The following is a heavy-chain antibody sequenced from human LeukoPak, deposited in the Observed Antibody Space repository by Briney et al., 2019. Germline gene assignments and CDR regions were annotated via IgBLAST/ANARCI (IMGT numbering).Heavy chain of an antibody. J-gene: IGHJ4*02. Sequence: SETLSLTCTVSGGSISSYYWIWIRQPPGKGLEWIGYIYYSGSTNYNPSLKSRVTISVDTSKNQFSLKLSSVTAADTAVYYCARAFDWLLPNYWGQGTLVTVSS. V-gene: IGHV4-59*01. CDR1: GGSISSYY. CDR2: IYYSGST. D-gene: IGHD3-9*01. CDR3: ARAFDWLLPNY.